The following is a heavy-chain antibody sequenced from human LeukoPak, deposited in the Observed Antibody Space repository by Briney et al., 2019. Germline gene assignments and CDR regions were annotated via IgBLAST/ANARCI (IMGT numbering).Heavy chain of an antibody. D-gene: IGHD3-3*01. Sequence: GGSLRLSCAASGFTFSSYAMHWVRQAPGKGLEWVAVISYDGSNKYYADSVKGRFTISRDNSKNTLYLQMNSLRAEDTAVYYCARVGSRWSGCDTYYYYYYGMDVWGQGTTVTVSS. CDR3: ARVGSRWSGCDTYYYYYYGMDV. CDR2: ISYDGSNK. J-gene: IGHJ6*02. V-gene: IGHV3-30-3*01. CDR1: GFTFSSYA.